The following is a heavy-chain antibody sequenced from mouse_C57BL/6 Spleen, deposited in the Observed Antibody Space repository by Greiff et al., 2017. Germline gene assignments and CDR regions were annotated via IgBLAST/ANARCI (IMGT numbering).Heavy chain of an antibody. J-gene: IGHJ1*03. D-gene: IGHD1-1*01. CDR1: GFNIKDYY. Sequence: EVQLQESGAELVRPGASVKLSCTASGFNIKDYYMHWVKQRPEQGLEWIGRIDPEDGDTEYAPKFQGKATMTADTSSNTAYLQLSSLTSEDTAVYYCTTNYGSGYWYFDVWGTGTTVTVSS. V-gene: IGHV14-1*01. CDR2: IDPEDGDT. CDR3: TTNYGSGYWYFDV.